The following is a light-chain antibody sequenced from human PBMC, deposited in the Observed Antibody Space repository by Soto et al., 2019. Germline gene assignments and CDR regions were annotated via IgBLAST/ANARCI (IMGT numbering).Light chain of an antibody. CDR2: TAS. J-gene: IGKJ5*01. CDR1: QTIDNT. V-gene: IGKV3-20*01. CDR3: QQYGTSPFT. Sequence: EIVMTQSPATLSLSPGERATLSCRASQTIDNTLAWYQQNPGQAPRLLIHTASSRATGIPDRFSGSGYGTDFTLTISGLEPEDFAVYHCQQYGTSPFTFGQGTRLEIK.